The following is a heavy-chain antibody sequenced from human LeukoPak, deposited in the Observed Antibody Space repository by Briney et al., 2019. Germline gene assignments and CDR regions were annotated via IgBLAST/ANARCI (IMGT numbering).Heavy chain of an antibody. J-gene: IGHJ5*02. CDR1: GGSISSYY. V-gene: IGHV4-4*07. D-gene: IGHD2-2*02. CDR2: IYTSGST. CDR3: AREENFCSSTSCYTWFDP. Sequence: SETLSLTCTVSGGSISSYYWSWIRQPAGKGLECIGRIYTSGSTNYNPSLKRRVTMSVDTSKNQFSLKLSSVTAADTAVYYCAREENFCSSTSCYTWFDPWGQGTLVTVSS.